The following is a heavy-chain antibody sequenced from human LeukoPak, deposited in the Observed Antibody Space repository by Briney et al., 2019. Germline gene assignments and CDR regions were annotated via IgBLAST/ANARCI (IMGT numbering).Heavy chain of an antibody. V-gene: IGHV3-43*02. J-gene: IGHJ4*02. D-gene: IGHD3-10*01. CDR1: GFTFDDYA. CDR2: ISGDGGST. CDR3: AKEDRYGSGSYFNRGVDY. Sequence: GGSLRLSCAASGFTFDDYAMHWVCQGPGKGLERVSLISGDGGSTYYADSVKGRFTISRDNSKNSLYLQMNSLRTEDTALYYCAKEDRYGSGSYFNRGVDYWGQGTLVTVSS.